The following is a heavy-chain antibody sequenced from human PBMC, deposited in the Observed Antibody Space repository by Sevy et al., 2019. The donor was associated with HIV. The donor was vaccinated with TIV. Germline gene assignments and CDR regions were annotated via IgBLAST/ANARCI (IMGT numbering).Heavy chain of an antibody. CDR2: IYISGGT. CDR1: GDSISSSSYY. V-gene: IGHV4-61*02. D-gene: IGHD6-19*01. Sequence: SETLSLTCTVSGDSISSSSYYWSSIRQSAEKELEWIGRIYISGGTDYNPSLKSRVTISIDTSKNQFSLQLTSVTAADTAVYYCARVGEASVAHFDYWGQGTLVTVSS. CDR3: ARVGEASVAHFDY. J-gene: IGHJ4*02.